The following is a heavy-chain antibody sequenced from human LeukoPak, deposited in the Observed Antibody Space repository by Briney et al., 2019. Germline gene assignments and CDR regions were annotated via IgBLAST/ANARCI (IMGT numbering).Heavy chain of an antibody. D-gene: IGHD4-17*01. J-gene: IGHJ3*02. CDR2: IGGSGGGI. CDR3: AKGGRGMTTVTTDAFDI. CDR1: GFTFSSYA. Sequence: GSLRLSCAASGFTFSSYAMSWVRQAPGEGLEWVSGIGGSGGGIYYADSVKGRFTISRDNSMNTLYLQVNSLRAEDTAIHYCAKGGRGMTTVTTDAFDIWGQGTVVTVSS. V-gene: IGHV3-23*01.